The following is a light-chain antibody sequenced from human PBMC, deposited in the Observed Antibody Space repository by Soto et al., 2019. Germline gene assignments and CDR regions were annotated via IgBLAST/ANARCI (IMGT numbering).Light chain of an antibody. CDR3: QQYGSSPLA. CDR1: QTVGSNY. J-gene: IGKJ1*01. CDR2: GAS. Sequence: EIVLTQSPGTLSLSPGERATLSCRASQTVGSNYLAWYQQKPGQAPRLLIYGASSRATGIPNRFSASGSGTDFTLTISRLEPEDFAVYYCQQYGSSPLAFGQGTKVDIK. V-gene: IGKV3-20*01.